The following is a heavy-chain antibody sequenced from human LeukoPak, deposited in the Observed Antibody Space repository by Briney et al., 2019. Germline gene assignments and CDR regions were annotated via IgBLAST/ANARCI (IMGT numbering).Heavy chain of an antibody. V-gene: IGHV1-24*01. CDR3: AGSKDIVVVPAAKVLNY. CDR1: GYTLSELS. Sequence: ASVKVSCKVCGYTLSELSMHWVRQAPGKGREGRGGFYPEDAEPIYAQKFQGRVPLPEDPSTDTAYMELSSLRSEDTAVYYCAGSKDIVVVPAAKVLNYWGQGTLVTVSS. J-gene: IGHJ4*02. CDR2: FYPEDAEP. D-gene: IGHD2-2*01.